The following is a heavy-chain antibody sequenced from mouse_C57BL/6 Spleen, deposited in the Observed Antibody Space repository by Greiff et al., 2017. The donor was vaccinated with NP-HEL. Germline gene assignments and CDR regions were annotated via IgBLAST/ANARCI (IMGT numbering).Heavy chain of an antibody. CDR3: ARYWPLSYYGSSYYFDY. J-gene: IGHJ2*01. Sequence: VQLQQPGAELVKPGASVKLSCKASGYTFTSYWMHWVKQRPGQGLEWIGMIHPNSGSTNYNEKFKSKATLTVDKSSSTAYMKLSSLTSEDSAVYYCARYWPLSYYGSSYYFDYWGQGTTLTVSS. CDR2: IHPNSGST. CDR1: GYTFTSYW. D-gene: IGHD1-1*01. V-gene: IGHV1-64*01.